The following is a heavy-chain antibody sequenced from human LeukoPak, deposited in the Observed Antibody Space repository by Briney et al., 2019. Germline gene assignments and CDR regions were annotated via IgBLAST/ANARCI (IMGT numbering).Heavy chain of an antibody. CDR2: IIPILGIA. V-gene: IGHV1-69*04. J-gene: IGHJ6*02. Sequence: ASVKVSCKASGGTFSSYAISWVRQAPGQWLEWMGRIIPILGIANYAQKFQGRVTITADKSTSTAYMELSSLRSEDTAVYYCAREKDKDYYGMDVWGQGTTVTVSS. CDR1: GGTFSSYA. CDR3: AREKDKDYYGMDV.